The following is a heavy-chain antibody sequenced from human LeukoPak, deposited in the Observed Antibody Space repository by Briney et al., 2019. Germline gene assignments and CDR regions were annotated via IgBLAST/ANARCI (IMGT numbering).Heavy chain of an antibody. CDR2: IYYSGST. CDR3: ARYPLLDDFWSGYVEVFDY. J-gene: IGHJ4*02. Sequence: PSETLSLTCTVSGGSISSGGYYWSWIRQHPGKGLEWIGYIYYSGSTYYNPSLKSRVTISVDTSKNQFSLKLSSVTAADTAVYYCARYPLLDDFWSGYVEVFDYWGQGTLVTVSS. V-gene: IGHV4-31*03. D-gene: IGHD3-3*01. CDR1: GGSISSGGYY.